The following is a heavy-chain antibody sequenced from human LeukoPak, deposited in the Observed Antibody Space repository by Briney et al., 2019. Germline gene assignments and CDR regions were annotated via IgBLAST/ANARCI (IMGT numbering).Heavy chain of an antibody. Sequence: SVTVSCKASGGTFSSYAISWVRQAPGQGLEWMGGIIPIFGTANYAQKFQGRVTITADESTSTAYMELSSLRSEDTAVYYCARAHRMVATYFDYWGQGTLVTVSS. V-gene: IGHV1-69*13. D-gene: IGHD5-12*01. CDR2: IIPIFGTA. J-gene: IGHJ4*02. CDR1: GGTFSSYA. CDR3: ARAHRMVATYFDY.